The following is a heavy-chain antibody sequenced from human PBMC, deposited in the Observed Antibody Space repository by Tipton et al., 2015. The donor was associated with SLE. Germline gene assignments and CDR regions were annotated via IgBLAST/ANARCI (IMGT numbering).Heavy chain of an antibody. CDR3: ARGPGRSSGWYPYYFDY. J-gene: IGHJ4*02. Sequence: FTFSRDNSKNTLYLQMNSLRADDTAVYYCARGPGRSSGWYPYYFDYWGQGTLVTVSS. D-gene: IGHD6-19*01. V-gene: IGHV3-30*07.